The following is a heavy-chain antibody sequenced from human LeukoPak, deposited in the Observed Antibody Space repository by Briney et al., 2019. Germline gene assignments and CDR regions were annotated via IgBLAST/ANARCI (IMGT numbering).Heavy chain of an antibody. Sequence: ASVKVSCKASGYTFTSYGISWVRQAPGQGLEWMGWISAYNGNTNYAQKLQGRVTMTTDTSTSTAYMELRSLRSEDTAMYYCAINYYDSTYWFDPWGQGTLVTVSS. CDR2: ISAYNGNT. CDR1: GYTFTSYG. D-gene: IGHD3-22*01. V-gene: IGHV1-18*01. CDR3: AINYYDSTYWFDP. J-gene: IGHJ5*02.